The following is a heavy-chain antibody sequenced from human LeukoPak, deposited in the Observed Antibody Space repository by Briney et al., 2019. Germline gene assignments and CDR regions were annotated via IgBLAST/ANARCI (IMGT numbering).Heavy chain of an antibody. D-gene: IGHD3-10*01. J-gene: IGHJ4*02. Sequence: GGSLRLSCVASGFTFTNYGMHWVRQAPGKGLEWVAFIRFDGTHKYYADSVKGRSTISRDNSKNTLYLQMNSLTTDDTAVYYCPTPSSLRYGSGSPDYWGQGTLVTVSS. CDR2: IRFDGTHK. V-gene: IGHV3-30*02. CDR1: GFTFTNYG. CDR3: PTPSSLRYGSGSPDY.